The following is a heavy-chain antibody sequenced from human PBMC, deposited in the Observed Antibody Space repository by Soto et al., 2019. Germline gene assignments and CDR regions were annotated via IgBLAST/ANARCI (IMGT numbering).Heavy chain of an antibody. V-gene: IGHV1-18*03. CDR3: ARHHGPTTSENWFDP. D-gene: IGHD5-12*01. CDR1: GYTFFTYD. Sequence: QVHLVQSGVEVKTPGASVKVSCQASGYTFFTYDISWVRQAPGQGLEWMGWISTYSGDTKYAQKFQGRVTMTTDTSATTASLELRSLRSDDMAVYYCARHHGPTTSENWFDPWGQGTLVTVSS. J-gene: IGHJ5*02. CDR2: ISTYSGDT.